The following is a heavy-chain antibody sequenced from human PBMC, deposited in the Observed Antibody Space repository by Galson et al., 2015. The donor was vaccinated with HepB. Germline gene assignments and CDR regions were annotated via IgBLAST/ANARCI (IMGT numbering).Heavy chain of an antibody. Sequence: SLRLSCAASGFTFSDYYMSWIRQAPGKGLEWVSYINVGGSAIYYADSMKGRFTIPRDNAKNSLYLQMNSLRAEDTAAYYCARDRSGSSPKYFDYWVQGTLVTVSS. CDR1: GFTFSDYY. CDR2: INVGGSAI. J-gene: IGHJ4*02. CDR3: ARDRSGSSPKYFDY. D-gene: IGHD3-3*01. V-gene: IGHV3-11*01.